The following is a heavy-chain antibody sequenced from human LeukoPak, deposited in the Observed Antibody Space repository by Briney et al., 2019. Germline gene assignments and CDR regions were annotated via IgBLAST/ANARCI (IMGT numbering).Heavy chain of an antibody. CDR1: GYTFTNYY. D-gene: IGHD6-13*01. Sequence: GASVKVSCKASGYTFTNYYMHWVRQAPGQGLEWMGWINPNSGGTNYAQKFQGRVTMTRDTSISTAYMELSRLRSDDTAVYYCARSRSSTGYSSSWLGYGMDVWGQGTTVTVSS. V-gene: IGHV1-2*02. J-gene: IGHJ6*02. CDR2: INPNSGGT. CDR3: ARSRSSTGYSSSWLGYGMDV.